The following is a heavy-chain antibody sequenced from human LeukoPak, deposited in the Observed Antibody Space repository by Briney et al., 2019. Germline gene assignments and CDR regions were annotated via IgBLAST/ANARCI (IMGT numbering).Heavy chain of an antibody. Sequence: SETLSLTCTVSGGSISSSGYFWGWIRQPPGKGLEWIGTIYYSGTTYYNPSLKSRVTISVDTSKNQFSLKLSSVTAADTAVYYCARGSFRSWYSRKDRGRGAFDIWGQGTMVTVSS. J-gene: IGHJ3*02. CDR3: ARGSFRSWYSRKDRGRGAFDI. CDR1: GGSISSSGYF. D-gene: IGHD6-13*01. V-gene: IGHV4-39*07. CDR2: IYYSGTT.